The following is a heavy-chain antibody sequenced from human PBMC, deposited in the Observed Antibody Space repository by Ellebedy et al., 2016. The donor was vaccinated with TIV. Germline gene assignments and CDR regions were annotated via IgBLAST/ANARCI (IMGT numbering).Heavy chain of an antibody. CDR2: IPYDGSNK. D-gene: IGHD2-8*01. J-gene: IGHJ6*02. Sequence: GESLKISCAASGFIFSNYAMHWVRQAPGKGLEWVAVIPYDGSNKYYADSVKGRFTISRDNSKNTLYLQMNSLRAEDTAVYHCARGACMLLSCRSGYGMDVWGQGTTVTVSS. V-gene: IGHV3-30-3*01. CDR1: GFIFSNYA. CDR3: ARGACMLLSCRSGYGMDV.